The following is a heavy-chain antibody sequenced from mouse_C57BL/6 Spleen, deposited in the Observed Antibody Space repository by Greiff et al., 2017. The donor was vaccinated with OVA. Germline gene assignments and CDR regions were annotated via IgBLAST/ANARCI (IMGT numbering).Heavy chain of an antibody. CDR1: GYAFSSYW. J-gene: IGHJ1*03. CDR2: IYPGDGDT. D-gene: IGHD1-1*01. CDR3: ARGSYGYFDV. Sequence: VQLKESGAELVKPGASVKISCKASGYAFSSYWMNWVKQRPGKGLEWIGQIYPGDGDTNYNGKFKGKATLTADKSSSTAYMQLSSLTSEDSAVYFCARGSYGYFDVWGTGTTVTVSS. V-gene: IGHV1-80*01.